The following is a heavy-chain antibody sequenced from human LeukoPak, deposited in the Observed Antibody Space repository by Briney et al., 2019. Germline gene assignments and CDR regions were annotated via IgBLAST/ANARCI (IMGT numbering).Heavy chain of an antibody. CDR2: IPISGGSA. J-gene: IGHJ4*02. CDR3: GRGDPDY. Sequence: GGSLRLSCAASGFTFSSYAMSWVRRAPGKGLEWVSGIPISGGSASYVDSVKGRFTISRDNAKNSVYLQMNNLRAEGTGVYYCGRGDPDYWGQGTLVTVSS. V-gene: IGHV3-23*01. CDR1: GFTFSSYA.